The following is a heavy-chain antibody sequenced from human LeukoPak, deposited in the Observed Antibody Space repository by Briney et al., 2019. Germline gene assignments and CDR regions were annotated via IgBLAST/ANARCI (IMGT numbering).Heavy chain of an antibody. J-gene: IGHJ4*02. CDR3: ARQRGDYYDSSGYYY. Sequence: ASVKVSCKASGYTFTGYYMHWVRQAPGQGLEWMGWINPNSGGKNYAQKFQGRVTMTRDTSISTAYMELSRLRSDDTAVYYCARQRGDYYDSSGYYYWGQGTLVTVSS. D-gene: IGHD3-22*01. V-gene: IGHV1-2*02. CDR2: INPNSGGK. CDR1: GYTFTGYY.